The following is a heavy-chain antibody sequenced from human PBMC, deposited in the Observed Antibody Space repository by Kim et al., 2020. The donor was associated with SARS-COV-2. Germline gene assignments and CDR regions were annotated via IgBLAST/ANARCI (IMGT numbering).Heavy chain of an antibody. V-gene: IGHV3-33*08. CDR1: GFIFSDSA. CDR3: ARDLGTPNNYQLPKTYY. CDR2: IWDDGSNK. D-gene: IGHD2-2*01. Sequence: GGSLRLSCGASGFIFSDSAMHWVRQAPGKGLEWVAVIWDDGSNKYYADPVKGRFTISRDNSKNTLYLQMNSLRAEDTAVNYCARDLGTPNNYQLPKTYY. J-gene: IGHJ6*01.